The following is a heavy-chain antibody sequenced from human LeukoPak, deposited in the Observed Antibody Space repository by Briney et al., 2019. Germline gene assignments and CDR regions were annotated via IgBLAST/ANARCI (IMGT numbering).Heavy chain of an antibody. CDR1: GGTFSSYA. V-gene: IGHV1-69*04. J-gene: IGHJ4*02. D-gene: IGHD2-2*01. CDR2: IIPILGIA. Sequence: ASVKVSCKASGGTFSSYAISWVRQAPGQGLEWMGRIIPILGIANYAQKFQGRVTMTTDTSTSTAYMELRSLRSDDTAVYYCARESSTSWRGLDYWGQGTLVTVSS. CDR3: ARESSTSWRGLDY.